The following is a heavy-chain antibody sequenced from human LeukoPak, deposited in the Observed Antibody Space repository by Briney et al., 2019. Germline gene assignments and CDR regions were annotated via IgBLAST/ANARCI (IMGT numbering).Heavy chain of an antibody. V-gene: IGHV4-59*01. D-gene: IGHD3-16*01. CDR3: ARASVLLSADY. CDR2: VYNSGGT. CDR1: GGFITSSFY. Sequence: SETLSLTCTVSGGFITSSFYWSWIRQSPGKGLEWIGYVYNSGGTTYNPSLKSRLTISVDTSKNQFSLNLISVTAADTAVYYCARASVLLSADYWGQGTLVTVSS. J-gene: IGHJ4*02.